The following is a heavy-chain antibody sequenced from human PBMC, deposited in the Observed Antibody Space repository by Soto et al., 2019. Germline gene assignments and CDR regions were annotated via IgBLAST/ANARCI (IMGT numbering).Heavy chain of an antibody. CDR2: IYHSGST. J-gene: IGHJ4*02. CDR3: ASLYGDYDISDY. CDR1: GGSISSYY. D-gene: IGHD4-17*01. Sequence: SEALSLTCTVSGGSISSYYWSWIRQPPGKGLEWIGYIYHSGSTYYNPSLKSRVTISVDRSKNQFSLKLSSVTAADTAVYYCASLYGDYDISDYWGQGTLVTVSS. V-gene: IGHV4-59*12.